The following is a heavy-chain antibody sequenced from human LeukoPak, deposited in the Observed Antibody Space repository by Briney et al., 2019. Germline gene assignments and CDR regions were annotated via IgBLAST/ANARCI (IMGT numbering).Heavy chain of an antibody. Sequence: SETLSLTCTVSGGSISSYYWSWIRQPPGKGLEWIGYIYYSGSTNYNPSLKSRVTISVDTSKNQFSLKLSSVTAADTAVYYCARAQGPYYYDSSGYPTGYDAFDIWGQGTMVTV. D-gene: IGHD3-22*01. CDR3: ARAQGPYYYDSSGYPTGYDAFDI. V-gene: IGHV4-59*01. CDR1: GGSISSYY. CDR2: IYYSGST. J-gene: IGHJ3*02.